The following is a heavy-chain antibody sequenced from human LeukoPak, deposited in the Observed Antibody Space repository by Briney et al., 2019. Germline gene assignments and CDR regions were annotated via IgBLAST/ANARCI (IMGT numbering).Heavy chain of an antibody. CDR3: VIFRLGGVGRGY. CDR1: GGTFTNYA. V-gene: IGHV1-69*13. D-gene: IGHD3-16*01. CDR2: TIPIFALA. Sequence: SVKVSCKPSGGTFTNYAINWVRQAPGQGLVWMGGTIPIFALANSTQKFQDRVTITADESTGTAYLELRSLRSDDTAVYYCVIFRLGGVGRGYWGQGTLVTVSS. J-gene: IGHJ4*02.